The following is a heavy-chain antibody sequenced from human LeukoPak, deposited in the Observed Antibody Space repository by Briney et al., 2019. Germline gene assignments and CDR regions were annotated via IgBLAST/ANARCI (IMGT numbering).Heavy chain of an antibody. D-gene: IGHD3-16*01. V-gene: IGHV3-48*03. Sequence: RPGGSLRLSCAASGFTFSSYEMNWVRQAPGKGLEWVSYIGSSGSTIYYADSVKGRFTISRDNAKNSLYLQMNSLRAEDTAVYYCARDFSPLVRLGFFDYWGQGTLVTVSS. CDR3: ARDFSPLVRLGFFDY. CDR1: GFTFSSYE. J-gene: IGHJ4*02. CDR2: IGSSGSTI.